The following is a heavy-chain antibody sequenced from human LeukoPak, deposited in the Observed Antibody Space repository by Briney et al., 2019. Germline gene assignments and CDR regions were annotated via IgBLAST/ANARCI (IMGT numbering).Heavy chain of an antibody. Sequence: PGRSLKLSCAASGFTFSSYGMHWVRQAPGKGLEWVAVISYDGSNKYYADSVKGRFTISRDNSKNTLYLQMNSLRAEDTAVYYCAKDDWAVAGTGYKFDYWGQGTLVTVSS. CDR2: ISYDGSNK. D-gene: IGHD6-19*01. J-gene: IGHJ4*02. CDR3: AKDDWAVAGTGYKFDY. V-gene: IGHV3-30*18. CDR1: GFTFSSYG.